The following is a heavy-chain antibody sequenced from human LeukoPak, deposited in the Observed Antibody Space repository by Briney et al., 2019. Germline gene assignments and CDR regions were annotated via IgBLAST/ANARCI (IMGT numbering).Heavy chain of an antibody. CDR3: ARHIGGGIEDMDV. CDR2: IYVPRT. J-gene: IGHJ6*03. D-gene: IGHD3-16*02. CDR1: GGPIGTYY. V-gene: IGHV4-59*08. Sequence: SETLSLTCTVSGGPIGTYYWSEVRQSPGTGLPWIAYIYVPRTSYNPYLQCRVTISVDRFMNQFFLYVTSVTAADTAVYYCARHIGGGIEDMDVWGRGTKVTVSS.